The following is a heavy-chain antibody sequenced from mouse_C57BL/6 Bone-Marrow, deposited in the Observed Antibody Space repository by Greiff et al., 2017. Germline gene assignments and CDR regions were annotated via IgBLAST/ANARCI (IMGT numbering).Heavy chain of an antibody. V-gene: IGHV5-4*01. CDR2: ISDGGSYT. J-gene: IGHJ1*03. Sequence: EVKVVESGGGLVKPGGSLKLSCAASGFTFSSYAMSWVRQTPEKRLEWVATISDGGSYTYYPDNVKGRFTISRDNAKNNLYLQMSHLKSEDTAMYYCARDNYWYFDVGGTGTTVTVSA. CDR1: GFTFSSYA. CDR3: ARDNYWYFDV.